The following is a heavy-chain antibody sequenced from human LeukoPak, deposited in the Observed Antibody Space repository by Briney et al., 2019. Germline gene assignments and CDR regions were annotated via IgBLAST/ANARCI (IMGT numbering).Heavy chain of an antibody. V-gene: IGHV4-31*03. CDR1: GGSISSGGYY. D-gene: IGHD2-2*01. Sequence: SETLSLTCTVSGGSISSGGYYWSWIRQHPGKGLEWIGYIYYSGSTYYNPSLKSRVTISVDTSKNQFSLKLSSVTAADTAVYYCARVGDCSSTSCYWYYFDYWGQGTLVTVSS. J-gene: IGHJ4*02. CDR3: ARVGDCSSTSCYWYYFDY. CDR2: IYYSGST.